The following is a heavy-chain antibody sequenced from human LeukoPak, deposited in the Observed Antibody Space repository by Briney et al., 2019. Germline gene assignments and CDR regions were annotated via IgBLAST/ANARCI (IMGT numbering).Heavy chain of an antibody. J-gene: IGHJ5*02. CDR2: IIPLFGTA. V-gene: IGHV1-69*05. CDR1: GGTFSSYA. D-gene: IGHD2-15*01. Sequence: SVKVSCKASGGTFSSYAISWVRQAPGQGLEWMGRIIPLFGTANYAQKFQGRVTITTDESTSTAYMELSSLRSEDTAVYYCARDLCSGGGCWSHWFDPWGQGTLVTVSS. CDR3: ARDLCSGGGCWSHWFDP.